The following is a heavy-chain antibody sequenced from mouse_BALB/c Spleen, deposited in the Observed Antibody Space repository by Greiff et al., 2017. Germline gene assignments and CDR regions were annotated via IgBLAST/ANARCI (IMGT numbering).Heavy chain of an antibody. J-gene: IGHJ3*01. CDR2: IDPENGNT. CDR1: GFNIKDYY. Sequence: VQLQQSGAELVRPGALVKLSCKASGFNIKDYYMHWVKQRPEQGLEWIGWIDPENGNTICDPKFQGKASITADTSSNTAYLQLSSLTSEDTAVYYCAQTARALAYWGQGTLVTVSA. CDR3: AQTARALAY. V-gene: IGHV14-1*02. D-gene: IGHD3-2*01.